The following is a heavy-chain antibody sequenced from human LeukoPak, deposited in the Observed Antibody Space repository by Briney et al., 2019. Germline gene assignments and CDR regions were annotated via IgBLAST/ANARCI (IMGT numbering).Heavy chain of an antibody. V-gene: IGHV4-30-4*08. CDR3: ASASDRDAFDI. Sequence: PSEALSLTCTVSGGSISSGDYYWSWIRQPPGKGLEWIGYIYYSGSTYYNPSLKSRVTISVDTTKNQFSLKLSSVTAADTAVYYCASASDRDAFDIWGQGTMVTVSS. CDR2: IYYSGST. J-gene: IGHJ3*02. CDR1: GGSISSGDYY.